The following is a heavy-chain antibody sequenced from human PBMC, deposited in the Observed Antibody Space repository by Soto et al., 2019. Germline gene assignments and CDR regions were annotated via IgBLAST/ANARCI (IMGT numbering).Heavy chain of an antibody. CDR2: MNPNSGNT. CDR3: AVPYGDYEGELYYYMDV. D-gene: IGHD4-17*01. CDR1: GYTFTSYD. Sequence: ASVKVSCKASGYTFTSYDINWVRQATGQGLEWMGWMNPNSGNTGYAQKFQGRVTMTRNTSISTAYMELSSLRSEDTAVYYCAVPYGDYEGELYYYMDVWGKGTTVTVSS. J-gene: IGHJ6*03. V-gene: IGHV1-8*01.